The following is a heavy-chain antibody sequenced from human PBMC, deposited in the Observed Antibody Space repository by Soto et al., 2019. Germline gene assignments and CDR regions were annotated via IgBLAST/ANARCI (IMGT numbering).Heavy chain of an antibody. CDR1: GGSISISSW. J-gene: IGHJ4*02. V-gene: IGHV4-4*02. Sequence: QVQLQESGPGLVKPSGTLSLTCAVSGGSISISSWWSWIRQPPGKGLEWIGEIYHSGSTNYNPSLRRRVTISVDKSKNQFSLKLSSVTAADTAVYYCARKTYTSGVLDYWGQGTLVTVSS. D-gene: IGHD6-19*01. CDR3: ARKTYTSGVLDY. CDR2: IYHSGST.